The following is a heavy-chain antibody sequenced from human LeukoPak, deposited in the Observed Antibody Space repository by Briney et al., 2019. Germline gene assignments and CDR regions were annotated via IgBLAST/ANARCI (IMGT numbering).Heavy chain of an antibody. D-gene: IGHD3-22*01. CDR3: ARRGSSGAR. Sequence: PSETLSLTCAVYGGSFSGYYWSWIRQPPGKGLEWIGEINHSGSTNYNPSLKSRVTISVDTSKNQFSLKLSSVTAADTAVYYCARRGSSGARWGQGTLVTVSS. J-gene: IGHJ4*02. CDR1: GGSFSGYY. CDR2: INHSGST. V-gene: IGHV4-34*01.